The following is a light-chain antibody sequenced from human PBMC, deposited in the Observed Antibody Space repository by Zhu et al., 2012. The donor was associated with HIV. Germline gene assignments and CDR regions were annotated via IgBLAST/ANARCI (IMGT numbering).Light chain of an antibody. CDR1: QDIGNF. V-gene: IGKV1-39*01. CDR3: QQSYITPYT. Sequence: DIQMTQSPSSLSAPVGDTITITCRASQDIGNFLNWYQQKSREAPKVLIFGVSTLQTGVPSRFGGSGSETDFTLTIGSLRPEDSATYYCQQSYITPYTFGQGTKAGDQT. CDR2: GVS. J-gene: IGKJ2*01.